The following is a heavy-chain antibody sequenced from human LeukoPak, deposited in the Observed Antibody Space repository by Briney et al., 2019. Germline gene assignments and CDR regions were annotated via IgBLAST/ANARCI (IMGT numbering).Heavy chain of an antibody. CDR1: GETFIHNF. D-gene: IGHD6-19*01. Sequence: SETLSLTCAVYGETFIHNFWTWIRQPPGKGLGWIGQINHSGSTYYNPSLKSRVTILVDTSKNQFSLKLTSVTAADTAVYYCARAMPYFYGSIAVPGTIDYWGQGILVTVSS. V-gene: IGHV4-34*01. CDR3: ARAMPYFYGSIAVPGTIDY. J-gene: IGHJ4*02. CDR2: INHSGST.